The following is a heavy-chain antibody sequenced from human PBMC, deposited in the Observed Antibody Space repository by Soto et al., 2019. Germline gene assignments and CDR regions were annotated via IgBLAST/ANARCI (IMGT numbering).Heavy chain of an antibody. J-gene: IGHJ5*02. CDR1: GGSISSYY. D-gene: IGHD3-22*01. Sequence: TLSLTCTVSGGSISSYYWSWIRQPPGKGLEWIGYIYYSGSTNYNPSLKSRVTISVDTSKNQFSLKLSSVTAADTAVYYCARLEDYYDWFDPWGQGTLVTVS. V-gene: IGHV4-59*01. CDR3: ARLEDYYDWFDP. CDR2: IYYSGST.